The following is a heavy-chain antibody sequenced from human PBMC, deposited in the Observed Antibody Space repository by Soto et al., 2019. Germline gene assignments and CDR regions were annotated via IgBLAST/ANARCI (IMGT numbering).Heavy chain of an antibody. Sequence: SQTLSLTCAISGDSVSSNSAAWNWIRQSPSRGLEWLGRTYYRSKWYNDYAVSVKSRITINPDTSKNQFSLQLNSVTPEDTAVYYCARDRGSSSGWLNNWFDPWGQGTLVTVPQ. CDR1: GDSVSSNSAA. CDR3: ARDRGSSSGWLNNWFDP. V-gene: IGHV6-1*01. D-gene: IGHD6-19*01. J-gene: IGHJ5*02. CDR2: TYYRSKWYN.